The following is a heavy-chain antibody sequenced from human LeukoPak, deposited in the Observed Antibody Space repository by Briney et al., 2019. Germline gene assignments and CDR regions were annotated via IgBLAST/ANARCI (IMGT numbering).Heavy chain of an antibody. Sequence: GGSLRLSCAASGFTFDDYGMTWVRQAPGKGLEWVSGINWNGGSTGYADSVKGRFTISRDNAKNSLYLQMNSLRAEDTALYYCARAGLYNWNYEGTTYLDFWGQGTLVTVSA. V-gene: IGHV3-20*04. CDR1: GFTFDDYG. CDR3: ARAGLYNWNYEGTTYLDF. D-gene: IGHD1-7*01. CDR2: INWNGGST. J-gene: IGHJ4*02.